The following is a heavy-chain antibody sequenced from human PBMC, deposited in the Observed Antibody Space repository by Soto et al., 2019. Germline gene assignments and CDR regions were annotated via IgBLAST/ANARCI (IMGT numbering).Heavy chain of an antibody. J-gene: IGHJ6*02. CDR1: GFTFSSYG. CDR3: ARGSYGYNECGMGV. V-gene: IGHV3-74*01. Sequence: PGGSLRLSCAASGFTFSSYGMHWVRQAPGKGLVWVSRIKSDGRSTNYADSVKGRFTISRDKAKNTLFLQMNRLRAEDTAVYCCARGSYGYNECGMGVWGQGAKVTVSS. CDR2: IKSDGRST. D-gene: IGHD3-10*01.